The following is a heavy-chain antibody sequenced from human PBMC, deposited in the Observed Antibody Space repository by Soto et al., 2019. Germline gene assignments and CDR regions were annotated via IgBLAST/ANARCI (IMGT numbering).Heavy chain of an antibody. V-gene: IGHV3-23*01. CDR3: AKEDTSSGSLDY. CDR1: GFPFGENA. CDR2: ISDSGATT. D-gene: IGHD6-19*01. J-gene: IGHJ4*02. Sequence: VGSLRLSCAASGFPFGENAMSWVRQAPVKGLEWVSGISDSGATTYYADSVRGRFTISRDNSKNTLYLQMKSLRAEDSASYYCAKEDTSSGSLDYWGQGALLTVSS.